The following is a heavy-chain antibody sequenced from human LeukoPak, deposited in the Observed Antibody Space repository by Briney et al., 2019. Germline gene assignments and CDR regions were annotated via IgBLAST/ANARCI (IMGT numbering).Heavy chain of an antibody. V-gene: IGHV3-15*01. CDR1: GFTFSNAW. CDR2: IKSKTDGGTT. J-gene: IGHJ4*02. Sequence: GGSLRLSCAASGFTFSNAWMSWVRQAPGKGLEWVGRIKSKTDGGTTDYAAPVKGRFTISRDDSKNTLYLQMNSLKTEDTAVYYCTTANGDDFWSGYSRWGQGTLVTVSS. CDR3: TTANGDDFWSGYSR. D-gene: IGHD3-3*01.